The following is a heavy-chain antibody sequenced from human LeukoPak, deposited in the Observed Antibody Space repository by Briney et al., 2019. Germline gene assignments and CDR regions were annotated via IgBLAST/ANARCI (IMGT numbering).Heavy chain of an antibody. CDR2: INPNGGRT. D-gene: IGHD6-13*01. V-gene: IGHV1-46*01. Sequence: ASVKVSCKASENTFTNYYMHWVRQAPGQGLEWLGLINPNGGRTSYAQNFQGRVTMTRDTSTTTVYLELSSLRSEDTAVYYCARGVSEYSSSYKFDYWGQGTLVTVSS. J-gene: IGHJ4*02. CDR1: ENTFTNYY. CDR3: ARGVSEYSSSYKFDY.